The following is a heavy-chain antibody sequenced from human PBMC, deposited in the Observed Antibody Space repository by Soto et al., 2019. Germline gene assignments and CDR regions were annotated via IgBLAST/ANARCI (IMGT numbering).Heavy chain of an antibody. Sequence: ESLKSSRKCSGNTFTNYWISWVRQMPGKGLEWLGNIDPSDSYTNYSPSFQGHVTISVDKSISTAYLQWYSLKASDTNMYYCARLDVWGQGTTVTFPS. CDR2: IDPSDSYT. J-gene: IGHJ6*02. V-gene: IGHV5-10-1*01. CDR3: ARLDV. CDR1: GNTFTNYW.